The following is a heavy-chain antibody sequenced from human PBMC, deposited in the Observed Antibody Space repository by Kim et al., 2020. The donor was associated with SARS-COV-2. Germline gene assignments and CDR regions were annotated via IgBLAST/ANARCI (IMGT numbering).Heavy chain of an antibody. CDR2: FRSNTYGGTS. D-gene: IGHD3-10*01. V-gene: IGHV3-49*03. CDR1: GFTFPDYT. Sequence: GGSLRLSCTASGFTFPDYTMTWFRQAPGKGLECVGFFRSNTYGGTSEYAASVKGRFTISRDDPKTIAYLQMNSLKPEDTAVYYCTRGGSGRNWGQGTL. CDR3: TRGGSGRN. J-gene: IGHJ4*02.